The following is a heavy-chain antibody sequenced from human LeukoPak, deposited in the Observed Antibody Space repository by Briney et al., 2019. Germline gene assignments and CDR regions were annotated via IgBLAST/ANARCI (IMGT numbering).Heavy chain of an antibody. CDR2: INPNSGGT. CDR3: ARGRGIAVSGTDRMKHD. J-gene: IGHJ4*02. D-gene: IGHD6-13*01. V-gene: IGHV1-2*02. Sequence: ASVKVSCKASGYTFTGYYMHWVRQAPGQGLEWMGWINPNSGGTNYGQKFQGRVTMTRDTSISTAYMELSRLRSDDTAVYFCARGRGIAVSGTDRMKHDWGQGTLVTVSS. CDR1: GYTFTGYY.